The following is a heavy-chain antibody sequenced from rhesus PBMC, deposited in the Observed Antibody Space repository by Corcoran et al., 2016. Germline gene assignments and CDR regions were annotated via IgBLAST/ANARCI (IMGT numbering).Heavy chain of an antibody. CDR1: GFTFSSYE. D-gene: IGHD2-21*01. CDR2: FSESCGTI. CDR3: TSSPHAGVVVATPGDY. J-gene: IGHJ4*01. Sequence: DVQLVESGGGLVKPGGSLRLSCVASGFTFSSYEMHWVRQAPGKGLALVSVFSESCGTIYNADSVKGRFTISRDNDKNSLFLQMNSLRAEDTAVYYGTSSPHAGVVVATPGDYWGQGVLVTVSS. V-gene: IGHV3-100*02.